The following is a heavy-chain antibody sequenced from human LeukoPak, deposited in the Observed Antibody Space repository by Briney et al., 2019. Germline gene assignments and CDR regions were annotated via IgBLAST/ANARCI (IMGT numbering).Heavy chain of an antibody. V-gene: IGHV4-4*07. CDR3: ATNCGGDCSWAFDI. Sequence: PSETLSLTCAVSGGSISSYYWSWIRQPAGKGLEWIGRIYTSGSTNYNPSLKSRVTMSVDTSKNQFSLKLSSVTAADTAVYYCATNCGGDCSWAFDIWSQGTMVTVSS. J-gene: IGHJ3*02. CDR2: IYTSGST. CDR1: GGSISSYY. D-gene: IGHD2-21*02.